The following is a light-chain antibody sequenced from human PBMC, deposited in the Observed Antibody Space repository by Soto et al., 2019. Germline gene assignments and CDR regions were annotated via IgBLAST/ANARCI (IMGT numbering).Light chain of an antibody. V-gene: IGKV3-15*01. CDR1: QSVSYN. CDR3: QQYKNWPPLT. Sequence: TQSPSFLSVSPGETATLSCRASQSVSYNLAWYQQKPGQGPRLVIYGAFSRATGIPARFSGSGSGTEFTLTISSLQSEDFAVYYCQQYKNWPPLTFGGGTKVEIK. J-gene: IGKJ4*01. CDR2: GAF.